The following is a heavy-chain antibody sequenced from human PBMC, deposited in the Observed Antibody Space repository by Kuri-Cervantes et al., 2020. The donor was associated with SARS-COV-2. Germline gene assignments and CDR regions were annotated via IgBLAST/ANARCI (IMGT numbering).Heavy chain of an antibody. CDR3: ARLGGSGWPRYFDY. CDR1: GYSISSGYY. V-gene: IGHV4-38-2*01. Sequence: SETLSLTCAVSGYSISSGYYWGWIRQPPGKGLEWIGSIYHSGSTYYNPSLKSRVTISVDTSKNQFSLELTSVTAADTAIYYCARLGGSGWPRYFDYWGQGTLVTVSS. CDR2: IYHSGST. J-gene: IGHJ4*02. D-gene: IGHD6-19*01.